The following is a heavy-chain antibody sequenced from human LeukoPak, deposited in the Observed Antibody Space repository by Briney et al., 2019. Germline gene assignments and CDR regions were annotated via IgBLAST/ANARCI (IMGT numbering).Heavy chain of an antibody. D-gene: IGHD2-21*01. V-gene: IGHV4-59*12. CDR3: ARDRCGGDCPFDY. Sequence: SSETLSLTCTVSGGSISSYYWSWIRQPPGKGLEWIGYIYYSGSTNYNPSLKSRVTISVDTSKNQFSLKLSSVTAADTAVYYCARDRCGGDCPFDYWGQGTLVTVSS. CDR2: IYYSGST. J-gene: IGHJ4*02. CDR1: GGSISSYY.